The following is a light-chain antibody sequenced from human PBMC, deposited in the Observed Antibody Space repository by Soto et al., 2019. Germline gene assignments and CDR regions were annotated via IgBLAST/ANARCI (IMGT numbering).Light chain of an antibody. CDR3: CSYVGTYTFEV. J-gene: IGLJ1*01. CDR1: SSDVGDYNY. V-gene: IGLV2-11*01. Sequence: QSALTQPRSVSGSPGQSVTISCTGTSSDVGDYNYVSWYQQHPGKAPKLMIYDVSNRPSGVPDRFSGSKSGNTASLTISGLPAEDEADYYCCSYVGTYTFEVIGTGTKLTVL. CDR2: DVS.